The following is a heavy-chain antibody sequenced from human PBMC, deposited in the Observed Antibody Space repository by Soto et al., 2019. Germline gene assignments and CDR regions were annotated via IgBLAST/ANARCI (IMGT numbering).Heavy chain of an antibody. CDR3: AKGVSVLLNYFDY. D-gene: IGHD3-10*01. J-gene: IGHJ4*01. CDR2: ISGSGGST. CDR1: GFTFSSYA. V-gene: IGHV3-23*01. Sequence: GGSLRLSCAASGFTFSSYAMSWVRQAPGKGLEWVSAISGSGGSTYYADSVKGRFTISRDNSKNTLYLQMNSLRAEDADLYYCAKGVSVLLNYFDYWGQGTLVTVSS.